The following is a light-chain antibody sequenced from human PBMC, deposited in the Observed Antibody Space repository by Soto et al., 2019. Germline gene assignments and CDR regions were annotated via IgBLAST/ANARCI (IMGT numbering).Light chain of an antibody. CDR1: SSDVGSYNS. Sequence: QSVLTQPASVSGSPGQSITISCTGTSSDVGSYNSVSWYQQHPGKVPKLMIYDVADRPSGISSRFSGSKSGNTASLSISGLQAEDEAHYYCCSYTSSKTYVFGSGTKLTVL. J-gene: IGLJ1*01. CDR3: CSYTSSKTYV. V-gene: IGLV2-14*03. CDR2: DVA.